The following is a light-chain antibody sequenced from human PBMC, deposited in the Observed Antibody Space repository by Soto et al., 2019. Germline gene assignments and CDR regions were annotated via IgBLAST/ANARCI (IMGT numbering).Light chain of an antibody. CDR3: SSYTSSTARI. CDR2: DVV. CDR1: SSDVGGFNS. V-gene: IGLV2-14*01. Sequence: QSALTQPASVSGSPGLSITISCTGTSSDVGGFNSVSWYQQHPGKAPKLMIYDVVNRPSGVSNRFSGSKSGNTASLTISGLRAEDEANYYCSSYTSSTARIFGGGTQLTVL. J-gene: IGLJ2*01.